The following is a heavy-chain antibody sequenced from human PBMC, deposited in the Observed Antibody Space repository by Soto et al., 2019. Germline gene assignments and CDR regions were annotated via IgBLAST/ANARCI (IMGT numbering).Heavy chain of an antibody. D-gene: IGHD3-10*01. J-gene: IGHJ4*02. CDR2: INSDGSST. V-gene: IGHV3-74*01. CDR1: GFTFSSYW. Sequence: PGGSLRLSCAASGFTFSSYWMHWVRQAPGKGLVWVSRINSDGSSTSYADSVKGRFTVSRDNSKTAPYLQLSSLRVEDTAVYYCARVVGYYGAGTIPLDSRGQGTLVTVSS. CDR3: ARVVGYYGAGTIPLDS.